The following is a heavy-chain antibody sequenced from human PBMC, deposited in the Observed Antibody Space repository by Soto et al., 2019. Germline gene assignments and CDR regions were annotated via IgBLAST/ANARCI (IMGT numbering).Heavy chain of an antibody. CDR2: IYYIGST. J-gene: IGHJ6*02. Sequence: NLYLTCTVSGGSISSGGYYWSWIRQHPEKGLEWLGYIYYIGSTYYNPSLKSRVTISVDTSKNQFSLKLSSVTAADTAVYYCARDSRDYVTGSPYDYYVMDDWGRASTVTVSS. D-gene: IGHD3-10*01. CDR1: GGSISSGGYY. CDR3: ARDSRDYVTGSPYDYYVMDD. V-gene: IGHV4-31*03.